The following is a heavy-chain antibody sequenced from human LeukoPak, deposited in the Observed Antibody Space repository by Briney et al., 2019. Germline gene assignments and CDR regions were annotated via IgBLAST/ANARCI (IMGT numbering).Heavy chain of an antibody. D-gene: IGHD3-10*01. Sequence: SVTVSCTASGGTFTFYAINWVRQAPGQGLEWMGRIIPIPGMANYAKKFQGTFTITAHSSTSTAFMEVISLRSEDTAVYYCARAVVVARGLMAYFDYWGQGTLVTVSS. V-gene: IGHV1-69*04. CDR1: GGTFTFYA. J-gene: IGHJ4*02. CDR3: ARAVVVARGLMAYFDY. CDR2: IIPIPGMA.